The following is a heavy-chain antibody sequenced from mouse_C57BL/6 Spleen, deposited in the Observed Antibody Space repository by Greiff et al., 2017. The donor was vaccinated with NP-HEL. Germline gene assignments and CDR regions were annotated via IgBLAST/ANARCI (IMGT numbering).Heavy chain of an antibody. D-gene: IGHD1-1*01. CDR2: ISSGSSTI. CDR1: GFTFSDYG. J-gene: IGHJ1*03. V-gene: IGHV5-17*01. CDR3: ARRGYYGSSPSWYFDV. Sequence: EVKVEESGGGLVKPGGSLKLSCAASGFTFSDYGMHWVRQAPEKGLEWVAYISSGSSTIYYADTVKGRFTISRDNAKNTLFLQMTSLRSEDTAMYYCARRGYYGSSPSWYFDVWGTGTTVTVSS.